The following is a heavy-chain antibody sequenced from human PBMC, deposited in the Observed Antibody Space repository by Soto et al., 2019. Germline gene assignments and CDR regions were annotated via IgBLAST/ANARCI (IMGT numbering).Heavy chain of an antibody. V-gene: IGHV1-46*01. Sequence: ASVKVSCKASGYTFTSYYMHWVRQAPGQGLEWMGIINPSGGSTSYAQKFQGRVTMTWDTSTSTVYMELSSLRSEDTAVYYCARSLAGTGGWFDPWGQGNLVTVSS. CDR3: ARSLAGTGGWFDP. D-gene: IGHD6-13*01. CDR2: INPSGGST. J-gene: IGHJ5*02. CDR1: GYTFTSYY.